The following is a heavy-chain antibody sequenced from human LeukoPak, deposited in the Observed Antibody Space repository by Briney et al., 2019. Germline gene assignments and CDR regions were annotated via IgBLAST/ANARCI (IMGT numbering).Heavy chain of an antibody. J-gene: IGHJ4*02. V-gene: IGHV3-64*01. D-gene: IGHD6-19*01. CDR1: EFTFSSYA. CDR2: ISSNGGST. Sequence: GGSLRLSCAASEFTFSSYAMHWVRQAPGKGLEYVSAISSNGGSTYYANSVKGRFTISRDNSKNTLYLQMGSLRAEDMAVYYCARGEQWLDYWGLGTLVTVSS. CDR3: ARGEQWLDY.